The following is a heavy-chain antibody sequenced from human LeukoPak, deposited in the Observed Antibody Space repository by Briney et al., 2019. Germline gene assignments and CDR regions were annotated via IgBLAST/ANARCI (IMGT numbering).Heavy chain of an antibody. J-gene: IGHJ5*02. V-gene: IGHV1-18*01. CDR2: ISGYNGYT. CDR1: GYTFISYG. D-gene: IGHD2-8*01. CDR3: ARLGYCTNGVCYRKHNRLDP. Sequence: ASVKVSCKAFGYTFISYGVSWVRQAPGQGLEWMGWISGYNGYTNYAQNFQDRGTMTTDTSTNTAYMELRSLRSDDTAVYYCARLGYCTNGVCYRKHNRLDPWGQGTLVTVSP.